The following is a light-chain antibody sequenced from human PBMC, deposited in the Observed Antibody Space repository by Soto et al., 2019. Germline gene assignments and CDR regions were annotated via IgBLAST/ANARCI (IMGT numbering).Light chain of an antibody. Sequence: DIQMTQSPSTLSASVGDRVTITCRASQSISSWLAWYQQKPGKAPKLLIYDASSLESGVPSRFSGSGSGTEFTLTISSLQPDDFATYYCQQYNSYLWTVGQGTKWIS. CDR2: DAS. CDR1: QSISSW. CDR3: QQYNSYLWT. V-gene: IGKV1-5*01. J-gene: IGKJ1*01.